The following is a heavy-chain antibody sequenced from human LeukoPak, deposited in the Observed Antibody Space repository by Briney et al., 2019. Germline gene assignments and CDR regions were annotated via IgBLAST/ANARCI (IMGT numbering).Heavy chain of an antibody. J-gene: IGHJ4*02. CDR1: GFTVNNYA. CDR2: FVGGAPT. CDR3: AKQARYSNFWSGYLYYFDY. D-gene: IGHD3-3*01. Sequence: PGGSLRLSCAASGFTVNNYAASGGRQAPGKRLEWVSAFVGGAPTYYADYVKGRFAISRDNSRNTLYLQMNTLRAEDTAVYSCAKQARYSNFWSGYLYYFDYWGQGTLVTVYS. V-gene: IGHV3-23*01.